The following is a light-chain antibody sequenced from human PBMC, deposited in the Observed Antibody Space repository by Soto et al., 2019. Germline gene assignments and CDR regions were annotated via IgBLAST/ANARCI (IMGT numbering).Light chain of an antibody. CDR2: GAS. CDR3: QQYGSSRQT. CDR1: QSVTSSY. J-gene: IGKJ1*01. Sequence: EIVMTQSPATLSVSPGERATLSCRASQSVTSSYLAWYQQKPGQAPRLLIYGASSRATGIPDRFTGSGSGTDSTLTISRLEPEDFAVYYCQQYGSSRQTFGQGTKVDI. V-gene: IGKV3-20*01.